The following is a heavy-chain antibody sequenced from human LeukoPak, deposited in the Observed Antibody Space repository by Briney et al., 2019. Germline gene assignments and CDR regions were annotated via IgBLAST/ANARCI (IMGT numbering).Heavy chain of an antibody. J-gene: IGHJ4*02. V-gene: IGHV1-8*01. D-gene: IGHD1-26*01. CDR3: ARGPIYPKSGDYPNYYFDY. Sequence: ASVKVSCKASGYTFTDYDINWVRQATAQGLEWMGWMNPNSGVTGYAQKFQGRVSMTRDTSVSTAYMELSSLRSEDTAVYFCARGPIYPKSGDYPNYYFDYWGQGTLVTVSS. CDR1: GYTFTDYD. CDR2: MNPNSGVT.